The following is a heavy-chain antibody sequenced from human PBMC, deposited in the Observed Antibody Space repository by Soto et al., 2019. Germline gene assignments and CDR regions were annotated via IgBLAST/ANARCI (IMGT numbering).Heavy chain of an antibody. J-gene: IGHJ3*02. V-gene: IGHV3-33*01. CDR2: IWYDGSNK. D-gene: IGHD3-22*01. CDR1: GFTFSSYG. Sequence: GGSLRLSCAASGFTFSSYGMHWVRQAPGKGLEWVAVIWYDGSNKYYADSVKGRFTISRDNSKNTLYLQMNSLRAEDTAVYYCARSLYYDSSGSHDAFDIWGQGTMVTVSS. CDR3: ARSLYYDSSGSHDAFDI.